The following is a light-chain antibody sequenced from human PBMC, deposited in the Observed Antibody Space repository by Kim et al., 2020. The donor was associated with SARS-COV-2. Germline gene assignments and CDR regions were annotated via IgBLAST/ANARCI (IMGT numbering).Light chain of an antibody. Sequence: APGERATLSGRASRSVSSSYLAWYQQKPGQAPRLLIYGASSRATGIPDRFSGSGSGTDFTLTISRLEPEDFAVYYCQQYGSSPLTFGGGTKVDIK. CDR3: QQYGSSPLT. CDR1: RSVSSSY. CDR2: GAS. V-gene: IGKV3-20*01. J-gene: IGKJ4*01.